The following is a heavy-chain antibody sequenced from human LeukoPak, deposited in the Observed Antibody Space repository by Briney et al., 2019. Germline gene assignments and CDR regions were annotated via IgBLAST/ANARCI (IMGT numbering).Heavy chain of an antibody. CDR2: IIPNLGTA. J-gene: IGHJ4*02. Sequence: GSSVKVSCKASGGTFSSNEISWVRQAPGQGHEWMGRIIPNLGTANYAQSFQGRVTITADKSTSTAYMELSSLRSEDTAVYFCARWASIIYDSNWYAPLDYWGQGTLVTVSS. D-gene: IGHD6-13*01. CDR1: GGTFSSNE. V-gene: IGHV1-69*04. CDR3: ARWASIIYDSNWYAPLDY.